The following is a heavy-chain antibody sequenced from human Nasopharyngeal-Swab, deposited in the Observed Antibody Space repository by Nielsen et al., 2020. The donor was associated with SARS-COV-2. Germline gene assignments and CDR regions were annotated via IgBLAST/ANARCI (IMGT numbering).Heavy chain of an antibody. J-gene: IGHJ5*02. CDR2: IFYSGTT. Sequence: SETLSLTCTVSGGSINNTINYWGWIRQPPGKGLEWIGSIFYSGTTYYNPSLKSRVNIFVDTSKNHTSLKLRSVTAADTAVYHCARHRRSGTMVRGIIGWFDPWGQGTLVTVSS. D-gene: IGHD3-10*01. CDR3: ARHRRSGTMVRGIIGWFDP. CDR1: GGSINNTINY. V-gene: IGHV4-39*01.